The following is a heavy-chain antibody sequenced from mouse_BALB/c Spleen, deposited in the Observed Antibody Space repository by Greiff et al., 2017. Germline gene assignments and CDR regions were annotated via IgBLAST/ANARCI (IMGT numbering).Heavy chain of an antibody. D-gene: IGHD1-1*01. CDR3: ARGDYGSSPFDY. CDR1: GFTFSSYG. V-gene: IGHV5-6*02. J-gene: IGHJ2*01. CDR2: ISSGGSYT. Sequence: EVKLVESGGDLVKPGGSLKLSCAASGFTFSSYGMSWVRQTPDKRLEWVATISSGGSYTYYPDSVKGRFTISRDNAKNTLYLQMSSLKSEDTAMYYCARGDYGSSPFDYWGQGTTLTVSS.